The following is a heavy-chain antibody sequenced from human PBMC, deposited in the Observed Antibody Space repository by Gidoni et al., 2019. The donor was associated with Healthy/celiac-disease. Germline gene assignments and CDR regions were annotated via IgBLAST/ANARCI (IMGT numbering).Heavy chain of an antibody. D-gene: IGHD2-21*02. V-gene: IGHV7-4-1*01. CDR2: INTNTGNP. CDR3: ARDPLGDLGDYYGMDV. CDR1: GYTFTSYA. J-gene: IGHJ6*02. Sequence: QVQLVQSGSELKKPGASAKLSCKASGYTFTSYAMNWVRQAPGQGLEWVGWINTNTGNPTDAQGFTGRFVFSLDTSVSTAYLQICSLKAEDTAVYYCARDPLGDLGDYYGMDVWGQGTTVTVSS.